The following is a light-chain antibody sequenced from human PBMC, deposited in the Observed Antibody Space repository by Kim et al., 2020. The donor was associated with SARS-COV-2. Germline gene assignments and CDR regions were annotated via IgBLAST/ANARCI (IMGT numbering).Light chain of an antibody. CDR3: QYYSRYSGA. Sequence: DIQMTQSPSTLSASVGDRVIITCRASQSISTWVAWYQHKAGKAPKLLIYKASNLENGVPSRFSGSGSGTEFTLTISSLQPDDFATYYCQYYSRYSGAFGQGTKLEI. CDR1: QSISTW. J-gene: IGKJ2*01. CDR2: KAS. V-gene: IGKV1-5*03.